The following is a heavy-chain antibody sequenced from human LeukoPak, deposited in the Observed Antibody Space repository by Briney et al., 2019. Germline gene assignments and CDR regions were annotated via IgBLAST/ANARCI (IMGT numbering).Heavy chain of an antibody. CDR3: AKDRVVVPAAMLGY. Sequence: GGSLRLSCGASGFTFTTHWIHWVRQAPGKGLVWVSRIKPDGSDTNYADSVKGRFTISRDNAKNTVYLQMNSLRAEDTAVYYCAKDRVVVPAAMLGYWGQGTLVTVSS. CDR1: GFTFTTHW. D-gene: IGHD2-2*01. V-gene: IGHV3-74*01. CDR2: IKPDGSDT. J-gene: IGHJ4*02.